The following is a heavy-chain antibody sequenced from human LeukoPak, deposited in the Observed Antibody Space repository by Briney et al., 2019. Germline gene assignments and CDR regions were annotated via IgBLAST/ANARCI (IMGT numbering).Heavy chain of an antibody. CDR3: ARDRQCGY. Sequence: GASVKLSCTASGYTFTSYGMSWVRQAPGQGLEWMGWISPYYGNTNYAPKLQGRLTMTTDTSTSTAYMERRSLRSDDTAVYYCARDRQCGYWGQGTLVTVSS. D-gene: IGHD2-21*01. V-gene: IGHV1-18*01. CDR2: ISPYYGNT. CDR1: GYTFTSYG. J-gene: IGHJ4*02.